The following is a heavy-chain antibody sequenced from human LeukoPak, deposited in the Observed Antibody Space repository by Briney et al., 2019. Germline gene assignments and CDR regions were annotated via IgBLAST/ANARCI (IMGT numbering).Heavy chain of an antibody. CDR3: ARDGIAARRLDY. V-gene: IGHV3-23*01. Sequence: GGSLRLSCAASGFTFSSYAMGWVRQAPGKGLEWVSAISATGISTYYADSVKGRFTISRDNSKNTLYLQMNSLRAEDTAVCYCARDGIAARRLDYWGQGTLVTVSS. D-gene: IGHD6-6*01. J-gene: IGHJ4*02. CDR2: ISATGIST. CDR1: GFTFSSYA.